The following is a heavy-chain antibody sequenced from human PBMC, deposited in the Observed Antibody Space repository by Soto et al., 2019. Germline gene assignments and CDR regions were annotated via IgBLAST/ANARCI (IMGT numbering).Heavy chain of an antibody. CDR1: GFFFSSYA. D-gene: IGHD3-3*01. CDR3: AKDSWAIFGVPAGEYYAMDV. V-gene: IGHV3-23*01. J-gene: IGHJ6*03. Sequence: EVQLLESGGGLVQPGGSLRLSCAASGFFFSSYAMSWVRQAPGKGLEWVSGIGGSGGYKSYADSVKGRFTISRDNSKNTVYLQMNDLRVEDAAEYFCAKDSWAIFGVPAGEYYAMDVW. CDR2: IGGSGGYK.